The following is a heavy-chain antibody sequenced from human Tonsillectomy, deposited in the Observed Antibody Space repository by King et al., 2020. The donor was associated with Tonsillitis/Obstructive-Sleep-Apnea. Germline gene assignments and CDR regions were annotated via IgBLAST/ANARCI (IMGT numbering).Heavy chain of an antibody. CDR1: GFTFDDYA. D-gene: IGHD3-10*01. CDR3: AKIPSYGGSSGGTFAY. J-gene: IGHJ4*01. CDR2: ITWNSGSI. Sequence: VQLVESGGGLVQPGRSLRLSCAASGFTFDDYAMHWVRQAPGKGLEWVSGITWNSGSIGYADSVKGRFTISRDNAKNSLYLQMNSLRTEDTALYYCAKIPSYGGSSGGTFAYWGKEPWSPSPQ. V-gene: IGHV3-9*01.